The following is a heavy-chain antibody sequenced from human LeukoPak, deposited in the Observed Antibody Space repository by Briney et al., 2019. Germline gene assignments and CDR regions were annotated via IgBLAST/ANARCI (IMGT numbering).Heavy chain of an antibody. CDR1: VGSISSYY. J-gene: IGHJ3*02. CDR3: ARAWYYYDSSGYSYDAFDI. D-gene: IGHD3-22*01. CDR2: IYYSGST. V-gene: IGHV4-59*01. Sequence: SETLSLTCTVPVGSISSYYWSWIRQPPRKGRERSWYIYYSGSTNYKPSLESRVTISVDTSKNQYSLKLSSVTAADTAVYYCARAWYYYDSSGYSYDAFDIWGQGTMVTVSS.